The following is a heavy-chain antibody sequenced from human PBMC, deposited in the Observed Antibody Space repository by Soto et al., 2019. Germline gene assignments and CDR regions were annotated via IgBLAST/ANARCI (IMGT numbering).Heavy chain of an antibody. Sequence: QVQLAQSGAEVRSPGSSVKVSCRASGGSFSDSAFSWLRQAPGQGLEWVGGIIPMFAATKYAQAFQGRVTITADASTRTVYLALSSLTSDDSAVYFCARGGIVAVPAALSSCDDYTHYRFDSWGQGTLVSVS. D-gene: IGHD4-4*01. CDR1: GGSFSDSA. CDR3: ARGGIVAVPAALSSCDDYTHYRFDS. V-gene: IGHV1-69*01. CDR2: IIPMFAAT. J-gene: IGHJ4*02.